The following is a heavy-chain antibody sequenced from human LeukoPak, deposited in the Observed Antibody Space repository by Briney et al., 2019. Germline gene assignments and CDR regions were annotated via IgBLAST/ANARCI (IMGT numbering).Heavy chain of an antibody. J-gene: IGHJ5*02. CDR3: AKSIAAAGRNLDWFDP. D-gene: IGHD6-13*01. V-gene: IGHV3-23*01. Sequence: GGSLRLSCAASGFTFSSYAMSWVRQAPGKGLEWVSAISGSGGSTYYADSVRGRFTISRDNSKNTLYLQMNSLRAEDTAVYYCAKSIAAAGRNLDWFDPLGQGTLVTVSS. CDR1: GFTFSSYA. CDR2: ISGSGGST.